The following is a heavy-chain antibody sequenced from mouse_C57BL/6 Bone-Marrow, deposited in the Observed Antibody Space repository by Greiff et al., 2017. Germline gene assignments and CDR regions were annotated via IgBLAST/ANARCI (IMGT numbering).Heavy chain of an antibody. D-gene: IGHD1-1*01. CDR3: TTTTTVVAGDFDV. CDR2: IDPENGDT. V-gene: IGHV14-4*01. CDR1: GFNIKDDY. J-gene: IGHJ1*03. Sequence: VQLQQSGAELVRPGASVKLSCTASGFNIKDDYMHWVKQRPEQGLEWIGWIDPENGDTEYASKFQGKATITADTSSKTAYLQRSSLTSEDTAVYYCTTTTTVVAGDFDVWGTGTTVTVSS.